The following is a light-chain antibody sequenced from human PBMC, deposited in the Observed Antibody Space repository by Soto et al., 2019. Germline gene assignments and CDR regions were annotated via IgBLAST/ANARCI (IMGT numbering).Light chain of an antibody. Sequence: QSVLTQPPSVSAAPGQKVTISCFGSTSNIGNNYVSWYQPLPGTAPKLLIYENNKRPSGIPDRFSGSKSGTSATLGITGLQTGDEADYYCGTWDSSLSAGVFGGGTKLTVL. V-gene: IGLV1-51*02. CDR2: ENN. J-gene: IGLJ3*02. CDR3: GTWDSSLSAGV. CDR1: TSNIGNNY.